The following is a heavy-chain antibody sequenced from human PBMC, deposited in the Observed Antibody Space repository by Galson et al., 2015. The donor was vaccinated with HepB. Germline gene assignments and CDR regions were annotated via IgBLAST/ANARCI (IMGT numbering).Heavy chain of an antibody. J-gene: IGHJ4*02. D-gene: IGHD2-21*01. CDR3: SRGRTTLGGDWSPFDY. CDR1: GFTFSRYW. V-gene: IGHV3-7*03. Sequence: SLRLSCAASGFTFSRYWMTWVRQAPGKGPEWVANIKEDGGEKYYVDSVKGRFTISRDNAKNSLYLQMNSLRAEDTAVYYCSRGRTTLGGDWSPFDYWGQGILVTVSS. CDR2: IKEDGGEK.